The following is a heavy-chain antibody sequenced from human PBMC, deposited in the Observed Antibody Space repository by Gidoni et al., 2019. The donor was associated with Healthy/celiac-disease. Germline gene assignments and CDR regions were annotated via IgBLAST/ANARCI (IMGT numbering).Heavy chain of an antibody. V-gene: IGHV3-30-3*01. CDR2: ISYDGSNK. D-gene: IGHD2-2*01. Sequence: QVQLVGSGGGVVQPGRSLRLSCAASGFTFSSYAMPWVRQAPGKGLEWVAVISYDGSNKYYADSVKGRFTISRDNSKNTLYLQMNSLRAEDTAVYYCARDPCSSTSCYVGLWGQGTMVTVSS. J-gene: IGHJ3*01. CDR3: ARDPCSSTSCYVGL. CDR1: GFTFSSYA.